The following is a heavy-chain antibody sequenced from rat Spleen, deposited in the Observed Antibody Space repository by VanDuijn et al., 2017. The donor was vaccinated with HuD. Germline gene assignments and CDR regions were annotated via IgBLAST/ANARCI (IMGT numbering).Heavy chain of an antibody. V-gene: IGHV5S13*01. CDR2: ISTGGGNT. Sequence: EVQLVESGGGLVQPGRSLKLSCAASGFTFSDYGMAWVRQAPTKGLEWVASISTGGGNTYYRDSVKGRFTISRDNAKSTLYLQMDSLRSEDTATYYCARHDDGSYRWYFDFWGPGTMVTVSS. D-gene: IGHD1-12*02. CDR3: ARHDDGSYRWYFDF. CDR1: GFTFSDYG. J-gene: IGHJ1*01.